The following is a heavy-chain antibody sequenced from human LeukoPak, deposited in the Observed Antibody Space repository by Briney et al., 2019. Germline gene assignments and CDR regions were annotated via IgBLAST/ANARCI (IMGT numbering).Heavy chain of an antibody. CDR1: GGSISSGGYS. Sequence: PSQTLSLTCAVSGGSISSGGYSWSWIRQPPGKGLEWIGYIYHSGSTYHNPSLKSRVTISVDRSKNQFSLKLSSVTAADTAVYYGARGPDYYGSGSPGTDWGQGTLVTVSS. V-gene: IGHV4-30-2*01. CDR3: ARGPDYYGSGSPGTD. J-gene: IGHJ4*02. CDR2: IYHSGST. D-gene: IGHD3-10*01.